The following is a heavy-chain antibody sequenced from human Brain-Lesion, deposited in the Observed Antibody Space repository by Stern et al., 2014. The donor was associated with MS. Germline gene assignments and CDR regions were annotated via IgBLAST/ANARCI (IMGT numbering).Heavy chain of an antibody. J-gene: IGHJ4*02. CDR1: GYTLTELS. Sequence: QMQLVQSGAEVKQPGASVKVSCKVSGYTLTELSMHWVRQAPRKGLEWMGGFNPEEGETIDAQKCQGRVAMTEDTSTDTAYMELSSLRSEDTAVYYCATLSPGAGGNYYRHFDYWGQGTLVTVSS. CDR2: FNPEEGET. D-gene: IGHD1-26*01. V-gene: IGHV1-24*01. CDR3: ATLSPGAGGNYYRHFDY.